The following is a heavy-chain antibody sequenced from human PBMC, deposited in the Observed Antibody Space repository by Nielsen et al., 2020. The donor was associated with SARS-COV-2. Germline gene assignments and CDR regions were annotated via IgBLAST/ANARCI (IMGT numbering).Heavy chain of an antibody. CDR3: ARESGMDV. CDR2: ISYDGSNK. V-gene: IGHV3-30*03. CDR1: GFPFDDYG. Sequence: GGSLRLSCAASGFPFDDYGMSWVRQAPGKGLEWVAVISYDGSNKYYADSVKGRFTISRDNSKNTLYLQMNSLRAEDTAVYYCARESGMDVWGQGTTVTVSS. J-gene: IGHJ6*02.